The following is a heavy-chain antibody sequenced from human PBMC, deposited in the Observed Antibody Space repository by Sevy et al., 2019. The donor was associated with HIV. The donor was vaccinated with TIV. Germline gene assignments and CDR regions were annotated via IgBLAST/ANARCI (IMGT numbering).Heavy chain of an antibody. Sequence: GGSLRLSCAASGFTFSIYAMSWVRQAPGKGLEWVSTFSFGCGKINYADSVKGRFTISRDNSKNTLYLQMNSLRVEDTALYYCAREGCSKPHDYWGQGTLVTVSS. J-gene: IGHJ4*02. CDR2: FSFGCGKI. D-gene: IGHD2-2*01. V-gene: IGHV3-23*01. CDR1: GFTFSIYA. CDR3: AREGCSKPHDY.